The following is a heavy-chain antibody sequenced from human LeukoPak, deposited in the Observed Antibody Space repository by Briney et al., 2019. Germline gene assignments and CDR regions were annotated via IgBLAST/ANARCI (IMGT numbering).Heavy chain of an antibody. Sequence: SETLSLTCTVSGGSLSSYYWSWIRQPPGKGLEWIGYIYYRGRTKYNPSLQSRVTISVDTSRNQFSLRLSSVTAADTAVYYCARQSDDLGYFQHWGQGTLVTVSS. CDR1: GGSLSSYY. J-gene: IGHJ1*01. CDR2: IYYRGRT. CDR3: ARQSDDLGYFQH. V-gene: IGHV4-59*08. D-gene: IGHD3-16*01.